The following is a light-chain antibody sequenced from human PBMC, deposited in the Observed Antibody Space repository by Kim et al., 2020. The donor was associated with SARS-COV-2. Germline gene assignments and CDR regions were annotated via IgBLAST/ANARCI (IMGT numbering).Light chain of an antibody. Sequence: DIQMIQSPSTLSASVGDRVTITCRASPSISTWLAWYQQKPGKPPKCLVYKASTLESEVPSTFSGSGSRTEFTLTISSLQPDDFATYCCQQYNSFPYTFGQWTKL. CDR3: QQYNSFPYT. J-gene: IGKJ2*01. CDR2: KAS. V-gene: IGKV1-5*03. CDR1: PSISTW.